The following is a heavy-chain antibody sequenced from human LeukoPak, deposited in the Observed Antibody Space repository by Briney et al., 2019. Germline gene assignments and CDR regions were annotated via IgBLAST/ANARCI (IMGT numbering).Heavy chain of an antibody. Sequence: PSQTLSLTCTVSGGSISSGSYYWSWIRQPAGKGLEWIGRIYTSGSTNYNPSLKSRVTISVDTSKNQFSLKLSSVTAADTAVYYCARLPMTTAWGDYWGQGTLVTVSS. CDR1: GGSISSGSYY. J-gene: IGHJ4*02. CDR2: IYTSGST. D-gene: IGHD4-17*01. CDR3: ARLPMTTAWGDY. V-gene: IGHV4-61*02.